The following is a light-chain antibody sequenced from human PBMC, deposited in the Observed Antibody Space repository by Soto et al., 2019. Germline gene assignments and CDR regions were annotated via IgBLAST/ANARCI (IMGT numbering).Light chain of an antibody. CDR2: EGN. Sequence: QSALTQPASVSGSPGQSITISCTGTSSDVGSYNLVSWYQQHPGKAPKLMIYEGNKRPSGVCNRFSGSKSANTASLTISGLQSEDEADYYCCSYAGTNTFVFGTGTKLTV. J-gene: IGLJ1*01. CDR1: SSDVGSYNL. CDR3: CSYAGTNTFV. V-gene: IGLV2-23*01.